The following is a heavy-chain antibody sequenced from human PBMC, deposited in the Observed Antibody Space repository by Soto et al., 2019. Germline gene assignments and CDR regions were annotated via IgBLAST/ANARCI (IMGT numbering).Heavy chain of an antibody. V-gene: IGHV1-69*13. CDR3: ARVGSSGHYYYYGMDV. D-gene: IGHD6-6*01. CDR1: GGTFSSYA. CDR2: IIPIFGTA. Sequence: ASVKVSCKASGGTFSSYAISWVRQAPGQGLEWMGGIIPIFGTANYAQKFQGRVTITADESTSTAYMELSSLRSEDTAVYYCARVGSSGHYYYYGMDVWGQGTTVTVSS. J-gene: IGHJ6*02.